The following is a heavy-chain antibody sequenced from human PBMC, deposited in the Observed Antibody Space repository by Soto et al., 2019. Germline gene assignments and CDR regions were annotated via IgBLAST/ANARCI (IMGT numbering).Heavy chain of an antibody. V-gene: IGHV3-23*01. J-gene: IGHJ5*02. Sequence: GGSLRLSCAASGFTFSGYAMSWVRQAPGKGLEWVSAISGSGGSTYYADSVKGRFTISRDNSKNTLYLQMNSLRAEDTAVYYCARLTGYCSSTSCGNWFDPWGQRPLVTVSS. CDR1: GFTFSGYA. D-gene: IGHD2-2*01. CDR2: ISGSGGST. CDR3: ARLTGYCSSTSCGNWFDP.